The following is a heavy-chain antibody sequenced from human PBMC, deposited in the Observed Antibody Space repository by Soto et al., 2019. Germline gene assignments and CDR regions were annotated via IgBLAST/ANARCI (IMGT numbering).Heavy chain of an antibody. V-gene: IGHV3-33*01. J-gene: IGHJ6*02. D-gene: IGHD2-15*01. CDR3: AREGGYCSGGSCYPYYYYGMDV. CDR2: IWYDGSNK. CDR1: GFTFSSYG. Sequence: QVQLVESGGGVVQPGRSLRLSCAASGFTFSSYGMHWVRQAPGKGLEWVAVIWYDGSNKYYADSVKGRFTISRDNSKNTLYLQMNSLRAEDTAVYYCAREGGYCSGGSCYPYYYYGMDVWGQGTTVTVSS.